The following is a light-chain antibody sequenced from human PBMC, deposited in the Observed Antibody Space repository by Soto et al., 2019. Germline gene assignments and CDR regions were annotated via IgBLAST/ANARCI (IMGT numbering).Light chain of an antibody. Sequence: QSVLTQSPSASASLGASVKLTCTLSSGDTNYAIAWHQQQPEKGPRYLMKLNSDGSHSKGDGIPDRFSGSSSGAERYLTISSLQSEDEADYYCQTWATGIVVFGGGTKVTVL. CDR2: LNSDGSH. CDR3: QTWATGIVV. V-gene: IGLV4-69*01. J-gene: IGLJ2*01. CDR1: SGDTNYA.